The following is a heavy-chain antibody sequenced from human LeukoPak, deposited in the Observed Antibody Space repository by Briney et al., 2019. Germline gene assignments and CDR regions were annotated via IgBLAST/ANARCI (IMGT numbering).Heavy chain of an antibody. CDR3: ARSSGGDTTFDY. CDR1: GGSFRGYY. V-gene: IGHV4-34*01. Sequence: SETLSLTCVVYGGSFRGYYWSWIRQPPGQGLEWIGSIYHSGSTYYNPSLKSRVTISVDTSKNQFSLKLSSVTAADTAVYYCARSSGGDTTFDYWGQGTLVTVSS. CDR2: IYHSGST. D-gene: IGHD2-21*02. J-gene: IGHJ4*02.